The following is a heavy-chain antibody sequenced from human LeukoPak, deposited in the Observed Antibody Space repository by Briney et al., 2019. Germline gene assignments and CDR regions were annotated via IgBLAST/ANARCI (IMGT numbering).Heavy chain of an antibody. V-gene: IGHV3-23*01. CDR1: GFTFSSYA. D-gene: IGHD4-17*01. Sequence: PGGSLRLSCAASGFTFSSYAMSWVRQAPGKGLEWVSAISGSGGSTYYADSVKGRFTISRDNSKNTLYLQMCSLRAQDTAVYYCAKAVPGYGELVSDYWGQGTLVTVSS. CDR3: AKAVPGYGELVSDY. J-gene: IGHJ4*02. CDR2: ISGSGGST.